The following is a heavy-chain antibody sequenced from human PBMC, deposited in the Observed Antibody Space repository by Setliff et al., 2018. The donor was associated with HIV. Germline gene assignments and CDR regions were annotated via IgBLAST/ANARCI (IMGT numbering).Heavy chain of an antibody. D-gene: IGHD3-10*01. V-gene: IGHV4-59*01. CDR3: ARFHYYGSGSYSARDAFDI. J-gene: IGHJ3*02. CDR1: GAPLSSYY. CDR2: IFYSGTT. Sequence: SETLSLTCTVSGAPLSSYYLNWIRQPPGKGLEWIGYIFYSGTTNYNPSLKSRVTMSVDASKNQFSLILSSVTAADTAVYYCARFHYYGSGSYSARDAFDIWGQGTMVTVSS.